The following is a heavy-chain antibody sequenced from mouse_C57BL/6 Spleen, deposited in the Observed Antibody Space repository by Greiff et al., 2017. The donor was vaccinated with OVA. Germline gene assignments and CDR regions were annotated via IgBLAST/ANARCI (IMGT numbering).Heavy chain of an antibody. D-gene: IGHD2-2*01. CDR1: GFTFSDYG. CDR3: ARSGSAWFAY. CDR2: ISSGSSTI. Sequence: EVNLVESGGGLVKPGGSLKLSCAASGFTFSDYGMHWVRQAPEKGLEWVAYISSGSSTIYYADTVKGRFTISRDNAKNTLFLQMTSLRSEDAAMYSCARSGSAWFAYWGQGTLVTVSA. J-gene: IGHJ3*01. V-gene: IGHV5-17*01.